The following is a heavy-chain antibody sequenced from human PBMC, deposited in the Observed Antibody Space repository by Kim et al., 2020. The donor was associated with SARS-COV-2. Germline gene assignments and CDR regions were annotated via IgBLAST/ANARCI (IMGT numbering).Heavy chain of an antibody. V-gene: IGHV4-39*01. CDR2: IYYSGST. Sequence: SETLSLTCTVSGGSISSSSYYWGWIRQPPGKGLEWIGSIYYSGSTYYNPSLKSRVTISVDTSKNQFSLKLSSVTAADTAVYYCARQWNWLGITYFDYWGQGTLVTVSS. J-gene: IGHJ4*02. CDR3: ARQWNWLGITYFDY. CDR1: GGSISSSSYY. D-gene: IGHD3-10*01.